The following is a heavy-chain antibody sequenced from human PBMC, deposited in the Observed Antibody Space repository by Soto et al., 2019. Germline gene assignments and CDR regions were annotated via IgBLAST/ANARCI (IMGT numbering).Heavy chain of an antibody. D-gene: IGHD1-1*01. V-gene: IGHV4-61*01. CDR1: GGSISSPNFY. CDR3: ARSHQHNPGWFDY. CDR2: IYYSGST. Sequence: PSETLSLTCTVSGGSISSPNFYWSWIRQPPGKGLEWIGYIYYSGSTNYNPSLKSRVTISVDTSKNQFSLKLSSVTAADTAVYYCARSHQHNPGWFDYWGQGTLVTVSS. J-gene: IGHJ4*02.